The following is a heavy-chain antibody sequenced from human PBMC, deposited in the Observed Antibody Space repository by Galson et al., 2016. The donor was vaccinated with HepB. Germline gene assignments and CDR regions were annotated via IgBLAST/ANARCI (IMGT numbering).Heavy chain of an antibody. Sequence: EPLSLTCIVSGGSVSSGSYFWSWIRQPPGKGLEYIGYIDYSGRTNYNASLKSRVIISADTSSNQFSLNLTSVTTADTAVYYCARRKGYFDLWGRGTLITVSS. CDR1: GGSVSSGSYF. V-gene: IGHV4-61*01. CDR3: ARRKGYFDL. J-gene: IGHJ2*01. CDR2: IDYSGRT.